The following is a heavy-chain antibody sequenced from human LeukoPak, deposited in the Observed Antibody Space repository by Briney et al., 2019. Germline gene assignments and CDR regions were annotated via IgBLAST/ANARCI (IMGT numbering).Heavy chain of an antibody. CDR2: IYYSGST. V-gene: IGHV4-31*03. Sequence: PSETLSLTCTASGGSISSGGYYWSWIRQHPGKGLEWIGYIYYSGSTYYNPSLKSRVTISVDTSKNQFSLKLSSVTAADTAVYYCARAQYYYDSSGYPMDHFDYWGQGTLVTVSS. J-gene: IGHJ4*02. CDR3: ARAQYYYDSSGYPMDHFDY. D-gene: IGHD3-22*01. CDR1: GGSISSGGYY.